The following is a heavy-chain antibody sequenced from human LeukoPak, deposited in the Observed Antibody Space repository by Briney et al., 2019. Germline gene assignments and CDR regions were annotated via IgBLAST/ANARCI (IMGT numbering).Heavy chain of an antibody. J-gene: IGHJ4*02. V-gene: IGHV1-18*01. CDR3: ARARGGGGRSSTSCNHRFDY. CDR2: ISAYNGNT. Sequence: GASVKVSCKASGYTFTSYGISWVRQAPGQGLEWMGWISAYNGNTNYAQKLQGRVTMTTDTSTSTAYMELRSLRSDDTAVYYCARARGGGGRSSTSCNHRFDYWGQGTLVTVSS. CDR1: GYTFTSYG. D-gene: IGHD2-2*01.